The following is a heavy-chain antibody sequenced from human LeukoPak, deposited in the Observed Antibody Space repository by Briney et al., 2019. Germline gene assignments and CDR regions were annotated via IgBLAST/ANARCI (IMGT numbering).Heavy chain of an antibody. J-gene: IGHJ5*02. D-gene: IGHD3-10*01. CDR1: GGSISSSSYY. V-gene: IGHV4-39*07. Sequence: SETLSLTCTVSGGSISSSSYYWSWIRQPPGKGLEWIGEINHSGSTNYNPSLKSRVTISVDTSKNQFSLKLTSVTAADTAVYFCARGGYYGSGNDFRFDPWGQGTLVTVSS. CDR3: ARGGYYGSGNDFRFDP. CDR2: INHSGST.